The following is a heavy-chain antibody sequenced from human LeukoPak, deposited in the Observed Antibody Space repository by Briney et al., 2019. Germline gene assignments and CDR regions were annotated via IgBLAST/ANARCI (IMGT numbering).Heavy chain of an antibody. J-gene: IGHJ4*02. Sequence: PSGTLSLTCTVSGGSISSGGYYWSWIRQHPGKGLEWIGYIYYSGSTYYNPSLKSRVTISVDTSKNQSSLKLSSVTAADTAVYYCARAEYGGPDYWGQGTLVIVSS. V-gene: IGHV4-31*03. CDR3: ARAEYGGPDY. CDR1: GGSISSGGYY. D-gene: IGHD4-23*01. CDR2: IYYSGST.